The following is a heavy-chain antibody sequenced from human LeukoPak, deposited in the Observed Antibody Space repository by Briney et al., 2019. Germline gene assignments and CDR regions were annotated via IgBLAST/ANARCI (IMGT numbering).Heavy chain of an antibody. CDR3: ARDKGSSWYYFDY. J-gene: IGHJ4*02. D-gene: IGHD6-13*01. Sequence: SGGSLRLSCAASAFTFSSYSMNWVRQAPGKGLEWVSYISTSSSTIYYADSVKGRFTISRDNAKNSLYLQMNSLRAEDTAVYYCARDKGSSWYYFDYWGQGTLVTVSS. CDR2: ISTSSSTI. CDR1: AFTFSSYS. V-gene: IGHV3-48*01.